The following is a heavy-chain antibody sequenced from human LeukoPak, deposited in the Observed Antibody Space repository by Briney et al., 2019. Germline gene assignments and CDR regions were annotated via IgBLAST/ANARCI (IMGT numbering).Heavy chain of an antibody. V-gene: IGHV3-53*01. D-gene: IGHD3-10*01. J-gene: IGHJ3*01. Sequence: PGGSLRLSCAASGFIVSNKYMGWVRQAPGKGLEWVSVIYITSHTYYADSVKGRFTVSRDNSKNTLYLEMSNLRADDTAVYYCARVTEVFGSGSSDGFDLWGQGTMITVSS. CDR3: ARVTEVFGSGSSDGFDL. CDR1: GFIVSNKY. CDR2: IYITSHT.